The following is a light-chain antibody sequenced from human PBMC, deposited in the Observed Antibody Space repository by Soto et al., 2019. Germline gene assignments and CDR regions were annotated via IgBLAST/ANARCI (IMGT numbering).Light chain of an antibody. Sequence: EIVLTQSPDTLSLSPGERATLSCRASQSVDSNYLAWYQQKPGQAPRVLIYDASIRATGIPDRFSGSGSGTDFTLTISRLEPEDSAVYYCQQYDSSPLTFGGGTTVDIK. CDR2: DAS. V-gene: IGKV3-20*01. CDR3: QQYDSSPLT. J-gene: IGKJ4*01. CDR1: QSVDSNY.